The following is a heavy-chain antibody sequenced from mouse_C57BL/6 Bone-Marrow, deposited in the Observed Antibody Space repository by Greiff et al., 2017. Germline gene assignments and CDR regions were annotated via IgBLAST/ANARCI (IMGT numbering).Heavy chain of an antibody. CDR1: GYTFTSYW. J-gene: IGHJ2*01. D-gene: IGHD1-1*01. CDR2: IDPSDSYT. Sequence: QVQLQQPGAELVRPGTSVTLSCKASGYTFTSYWLHWVKQRPGPGLEWIGVIDPSDSYTNYNQKFKGKATLTVDTSSSTAYMQLSSLTSEDSAVYYCAPLLGYFDYWGQGTTLTVSS. V-gene: IGHV1-59*01. CDR3: APLLGYFDY.